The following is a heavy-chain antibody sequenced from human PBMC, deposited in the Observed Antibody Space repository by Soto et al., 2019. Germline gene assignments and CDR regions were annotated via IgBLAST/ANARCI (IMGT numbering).Heavy chain of an antibody. CDR1: GYTFTGYY. CDR2: INPNSGGT. J-gene: IGHJ6*02. V-gene: IGHV1-2*02. Sequence: ASVKVSCKACGYTFTGYYMHWVRQARGQGLEWMGWINPNSGGTNYAQKFQGRVTMNRDTSISTAYMELSRLRSDETAVYYCAREPPLREYSNSSLDYYYGMDVWGQGTTVTVSS. CDR3: AREPPLREYSNSSLDYYYGMDV. D-gene: IGHD6-6*01.